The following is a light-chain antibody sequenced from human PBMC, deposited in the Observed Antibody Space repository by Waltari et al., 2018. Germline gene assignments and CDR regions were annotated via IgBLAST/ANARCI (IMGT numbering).Light chain of an antibody. V-gene: IGKV3-20*01. Sequence: EIVLTQSPGTLSLSPGERATLPCRASQSGSSSYLAWYQQKPGQAPRLLIYGASSRATGIPDRFSGSGSGTDFTLTISRLEPEDFAVYYCQQYGSSPLTFGGGTKVEIK. J-gene: IGKJ4*01. CDR3: QQYGSSPLT. CDR1: QSGSSSY. CDR2: GAS.